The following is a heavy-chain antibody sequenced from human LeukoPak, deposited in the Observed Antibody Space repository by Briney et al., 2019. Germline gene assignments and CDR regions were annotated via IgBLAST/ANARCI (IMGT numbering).Heavy chain of an antibody. CDR3: TTRVPAAAIGFDY. CDR2: IKSETDGGTT. Sequence: GGSLRLSCAASGFTFSNAWMSWVRQAPGKGLEWVGRIKSETDGGTTDYAAPVKGRFTVSRDDSKNTLYLQMNSLKTEDTAVYYCTTRVPAAAIGFDYWGQGTLVTVSS. J-gene: IGHJ4*02. CDR1: GFTFSNAW. V-gene: IGHV3-15*01. D-gene: IGHD2-2*01.